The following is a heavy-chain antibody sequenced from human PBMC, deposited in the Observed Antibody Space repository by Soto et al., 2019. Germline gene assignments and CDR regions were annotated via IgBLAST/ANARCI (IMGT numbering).Heavy chain of an antibody. Sequence: ESGGGLVKPGGSLRLSCAASGFTFSSYSMNWVRQAPGKGLEWVSSISSSSSYIYYADSVKGRFTISRDNAKNSLYLQMNSLRAEDTAVYYCARVLGEVVTAIRYDAFDIWGQGTMVTVSS. D-gene: IGHD2-21*02. CDR3: ARVLGEVVTAIRYDAFDI. V-gene: IGHV3-21*01. CDR1: GFTFSSYS. J-gene: IGHJ3*02. CDR2: ISSSSSYI.